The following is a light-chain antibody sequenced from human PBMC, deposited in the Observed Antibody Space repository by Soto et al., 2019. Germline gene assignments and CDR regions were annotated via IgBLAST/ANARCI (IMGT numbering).Light chain of an antibody. CDR2: ADN. CDR1: NSNIGAGYD. J-gene: IGLJ3*02. Sequence: QSVLTQPPSVSGAPGQRVTISCTGSNSNIGAGYDVHWYQQFPGTAPKLLIYADNIRPSGVPDRFSGSKSATSASLAITGLQPDDEADYYCQSYDRSLVGLVFGAGTKLTVL. CDR3: QSYDRSLVGLV. V-gene: IGLV1-40*01.